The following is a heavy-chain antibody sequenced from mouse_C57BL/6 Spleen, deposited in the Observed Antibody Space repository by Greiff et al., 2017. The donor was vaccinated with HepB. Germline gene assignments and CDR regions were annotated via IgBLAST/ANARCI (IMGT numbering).Heavy chain of an antibody. CDR2: IDPSNGGT. Sequence: VQLQQSGTELVKPGASVKLSCKPSGYTFSTYWMHWVKQRPGQGLEWIGNIDPSNGGTNYNEKFKRKATLTVDESSSTAYMQLSSLTSEDSAVYYCARDYYYFDYWGQGTTLTVSS. CDR3: ARDYYYFDY. J-gene: IGHJ2*01. CDR1: GYTFSTYW. V-gene: IGHV1-53*01. D-gene: IGHD1-1*02.